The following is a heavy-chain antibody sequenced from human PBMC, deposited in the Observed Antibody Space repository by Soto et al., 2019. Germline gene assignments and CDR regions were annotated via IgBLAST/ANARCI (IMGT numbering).Heavy chain of an antibody. J-gene: IGHJ6*02. CDR1: GFTFNHNA. D-gene: IGHD6-13*01. V-gene: IGHV3-33*01. CDR2: IWYDGSEK. CDR3: ARDGQQQAPYALDV. Sequence: QVQLVESGGGVVQPGRSLRLSCAASGFTFNHNAMHWVRQAAGKGLEWVAQIWYDGSEKYYTDSVKGRLTISRDNFKNTVFLQMDSLRVEDTAVYYCARDGQQQAPYALDVWGQGTTVIVSS.